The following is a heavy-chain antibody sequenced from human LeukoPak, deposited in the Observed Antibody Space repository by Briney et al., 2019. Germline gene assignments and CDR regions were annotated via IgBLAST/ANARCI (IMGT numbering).Heavy chain of an antibody. J-gene: IGHJ6*03. V-gene: IGHV4-34*01. D-gene: IGHD1-7*01. Sequence: SETLSLTCAVYGGSFNNYYWSWIRQPPGKGLEWIGEINDSGRTNYNPSLMSRVTISVDTSKNQLSLRLNSVTATDTAVYYCARRWNYGRNYYIDVWGKGATVSVSS. CDR2: INDSGRT. CDR3: ARRWNYGRNYYIDV. CDR1: GGSFNNYY.